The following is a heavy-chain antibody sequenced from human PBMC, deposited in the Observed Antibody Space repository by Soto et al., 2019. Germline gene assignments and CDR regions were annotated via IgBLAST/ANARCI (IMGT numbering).Heavy chain of an antibody. V-gene: IGHV4-30-4*01. CDR3: ARVGGIQVWSEIDY. CDR2: IFNTRDA. CDR1: GGSFSSGDYY. Sequence: SETLSLTCTVSGGSFSSGDYYWSWIRQPPGKGLEWIGNIFNTRDAYYNPSLKSRVTISIDTSKSQFSLSLRSVTAADTAVYYCARVGGIQVWSEIDYWGQGILVTVSS. D-gene: IGHD5-18*01. J-gene: IGHJ4*02.